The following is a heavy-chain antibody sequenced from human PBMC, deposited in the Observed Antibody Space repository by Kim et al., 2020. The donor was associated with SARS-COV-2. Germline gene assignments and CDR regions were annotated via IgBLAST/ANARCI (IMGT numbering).Heavy chain of an antibody. CDR3: ARDLPKRSSAMVTGDDY. J-gene: IGHJ4*02. V-gene: IGHV1-46*01. CDR1: GYTFTNYY. CDR2: INPSAGST. Sequence: ASVKVSCKASGYTFTNYYMHWVRQSPGQGLEWMGVINPSAGSTGYAQRLQGRVTMTRDTSTSTVYMELSSLRSEDTAVYYCARDLPKRSSAMVTGDDYWGQGTLVTVSS. D-gene: IGHD5-18*01.